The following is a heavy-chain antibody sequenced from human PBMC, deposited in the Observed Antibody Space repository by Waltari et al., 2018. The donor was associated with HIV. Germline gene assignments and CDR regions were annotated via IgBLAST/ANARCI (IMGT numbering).Heavy chain of an antibody. D-gene: IGHD3-10*01. CDR3: ARGGGYSGENWFDP. CDR2: IRSSSSYI. J-gene: IGHJ5*02. CDR1: GFTFSSYS. Sequence: EVQLVESGGGLVKPGGSLRLSCAASGFTFSSYSMNWVRQAPGKGLEWVSSIRSSSSYIYYADSVKGRCTISRDNAKNSLYLQMNSLRAEDTAVYYCARGGGYSGENWFDPWGQGTLVTVSS. V-gene: IGHV3-21*01.